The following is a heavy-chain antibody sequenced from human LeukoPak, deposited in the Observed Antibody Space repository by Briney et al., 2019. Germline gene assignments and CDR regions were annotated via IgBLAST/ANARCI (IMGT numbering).Heavy chain of an antibody. J-gene: IGHJ4*02. V-gene: IGHV3-30*18. D-gene: IGHD5-18*01. CDR2: ISYDGSNK. CDR3: AKDRSPDTAPDF. CDR1: GFTFSSYG. Sequence: PGRSLRLSCAASGFTFSSYGMHWVRQAPGKGLEWVAVISYDGSNKYYADSVKGRFTISRDNSKNTLYLQMNSLRAEDTAVYYCAKDRSPDTAPDFWGQGTLVTVSS.